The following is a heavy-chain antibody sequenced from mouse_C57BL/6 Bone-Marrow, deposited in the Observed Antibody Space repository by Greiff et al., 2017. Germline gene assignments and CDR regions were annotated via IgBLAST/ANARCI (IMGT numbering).Heavy chain of an antibody. CDR1: GFTFSNYW. CDR2: IRLKSDNYAT. J-gene: IGHJ4*01. D-gene: IGHD1-1*01. V-gene: IGHV6-3*01. CDR3: TDYYGSRCCAMDH. Sequence: EVQLVESGGGLVQPGGSMKLSCVASGFTFSNYWMNWVRQSPEKGLEWVAQIRLKSDNYATHYAESVKGRFTISRDDSKSSVYLQMNNLRAEDTGIYYCTDYYGSRCCAMDHWGQGTSVTVSA.